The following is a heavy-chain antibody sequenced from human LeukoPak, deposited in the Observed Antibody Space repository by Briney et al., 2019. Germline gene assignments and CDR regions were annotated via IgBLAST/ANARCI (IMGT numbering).Heavy chain of an antibody. D-gene: IGHD5-12*01. CDR2: ISSNEVHT. CDR3: VIPALATIT. J-gene: IGHJ5*02. V-gene: IGHV3-64D*06. Sequence: GGSLRLSCAASGLSFSGYAMTWVRQAPGKGLEHVSAISSNEVHTHYADSVKGRFTISRDNCKNTLYLQMSSLRPEVTAVYNCVIPALATITWGQGALVTVSS. CDR1: GLSFSGYA.